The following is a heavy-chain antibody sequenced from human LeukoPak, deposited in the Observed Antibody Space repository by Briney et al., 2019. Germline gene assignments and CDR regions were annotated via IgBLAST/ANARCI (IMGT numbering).Heavy chain of an antibody. J-gene: IGHJ5*02. V-gene: IGHV1-69*05. CDR1: GGTFSSYA. D-gene: IGHD2-15*01. CDR3: AREKYCSGGSCHGWFDP. Sequence: ASVKVSCKASGGTFSSYAISWVRQAPGQGLERMGGIIPIFGTANYAQKFQGRVTITTDESTSTAYMELSSLRSEDTAVYYCAREKYCSGGSCHGWFDPWGQGTLVTVSS. CDR2: IIPIFGTA.